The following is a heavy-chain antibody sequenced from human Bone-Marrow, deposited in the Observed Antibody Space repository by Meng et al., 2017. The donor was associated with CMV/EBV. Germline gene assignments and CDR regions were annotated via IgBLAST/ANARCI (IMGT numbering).Heavy chain of an antibody. D-gene: IGHD5-18*01. CDR2: IYHSGST. Sequence: SETLSLTCTVSGGSISSSSYYWGWIRQPPGKGLEWIGSIYHSGSTYYNPSLKSRVTISVDTSKNQFSLKLSSVTAADTAVYYCARAFGSSWGQGTLVTVSS. V-gene: IGHV4-39*07. J-gene: IGHJ4*02. CDR1: GGSISSSSYY. CDR3: ARAFGSS.